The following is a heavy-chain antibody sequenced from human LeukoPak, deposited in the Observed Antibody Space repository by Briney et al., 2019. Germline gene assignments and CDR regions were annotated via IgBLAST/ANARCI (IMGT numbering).Heavy chain of an antibody. V-gene: IGHV3-74*01. J-gene: IGHJ4*02. CDR2: INSDGTTS. Sequence: GGSLRLSCAASGFSFSDYWMHWVRQAPGKGLVWVSRINSDGTTSYYAESVKGRFTISRDNGKNTVYLQMNSLRVEETGVYYCAREGFGYSYGFWGQGTLVTVSS. D-gene: IGHD5-18*01. CDR1: GFSFSDYW. CDR3: AREGFGYSYGF.